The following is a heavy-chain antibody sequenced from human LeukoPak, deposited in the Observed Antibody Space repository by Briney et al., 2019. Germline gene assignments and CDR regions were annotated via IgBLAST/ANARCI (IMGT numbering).Heavy chain of an antibody. V-gene: IGHV3-23*01. CDR1: GFTFSSYG. J-gene: IGHJ4*02. D-gene: IGHD3-9*01. CDR2: ISGGGGST. Sequence: PGGSLRLSCAASGFTFSSYGMSGVRQAPGKGLEWVSGISGGGGSTYYADSVKGRFTISRDNSKNTLYLQMNSLRAEDSAVYYCAKGDDILSYWGQGTLVTVSS. CDR3: AKGDDILSY.